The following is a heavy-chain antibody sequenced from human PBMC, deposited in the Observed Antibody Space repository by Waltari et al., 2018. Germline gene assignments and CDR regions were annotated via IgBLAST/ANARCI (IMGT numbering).Heavy chain of an antibody. CDR3: ARGGYSYWY. D-gene: IGHD5-18*01. CDR2: IKQDGSEK. J-gene: IGHJ4*02. V-gene: IGHV3-7*01. CDR1: GFTFSSYS. Sequence: EVQLVDSGGGLVQPGGSLRLSCAASGFTFSSYSMSWVRQAPGKGQEWVANIKQDGSEKYYVDSVKGRFTISRDNTKNSLYLQMNSLRAEDTAVYYYARGGYSYWYWGQGALVSVSS.